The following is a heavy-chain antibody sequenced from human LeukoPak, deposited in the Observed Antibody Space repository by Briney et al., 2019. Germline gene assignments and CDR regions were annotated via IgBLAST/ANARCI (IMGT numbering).Heavy chain of an antibody. J-gene: IGHJ4*02. CDR3: AKDPSEAFWSGYYDY. Sequence: GGSLRLSCAASGFTFDDYTMHWVRQAPGKGLEWVSLISWDGGSTYYADSVKGRFTISRDNSKNSLYLQMNSLRTEDTALYYCAKDPSEAFWSGYYDYWGQGTLVTVSS. V-gene: IGHV3-43*01. CDR2: ISWDGGST. CDR1: GFTFDDYT. D-gene: IGHD3-3*01.